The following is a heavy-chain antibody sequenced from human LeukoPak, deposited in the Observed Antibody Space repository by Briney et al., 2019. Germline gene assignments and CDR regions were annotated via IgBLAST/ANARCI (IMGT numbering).Heavy chain of an antibody. CDR2: MNPNSGNT. V-gene: IGHV1-8*01. D-gene: IGHD3-22*01. J-gene: IGHJ4*02. CDR1: GYTFTSYD. Sequence: ASVKVSCKASGYTFTSYDINWVRQATGQGLEWMGWMNPNSGNTGYAQKFQGRVTMTRNTSISTAYMELSSLRSEDTAVYYCARGLHYYDSIAWGYWGQGTLVTVPS. CDR3: ARGLHYYDSIAWGY.